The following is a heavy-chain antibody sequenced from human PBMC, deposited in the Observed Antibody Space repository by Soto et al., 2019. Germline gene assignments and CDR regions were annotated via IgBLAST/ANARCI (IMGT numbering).Heavy chain of an antibody. Sequence: SVTCTVSAGSITTVNYYWSWIRQHPGKGLEWIGYIYYSGSTYYNSSLKSRVTISLDTSKNQLSLKLSSVTAADTAVYYCARHDTSGYQSYFDLWGRGTLVTVSS. J-gene: IGHJ2*01. CDR3: ARHDTSGYQSYFDL. V-gene: IGHV4-31*03. CDR2: IYYSGST. CDR1: AGSITTVNYY. D-gene: IGHD3-22*01.